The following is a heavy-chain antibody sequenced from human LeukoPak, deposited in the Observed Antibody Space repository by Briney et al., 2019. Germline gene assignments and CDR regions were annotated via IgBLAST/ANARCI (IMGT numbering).Heavy chain of an antibody. J-gene: IGHJ3*02. Sequence: SETLSPTCAVYGGSFSGYYWSWIRQPPGKGLEWIGEINHSGSTNYNPSLKSRVTISVDTSKNQFSLKLSSVTAADTAVYYCARGRSRYCSSTSCYGGPDAFDIWGQGTMVTVS. CDR2: INHSGST. V-gene: IGHV4-34*01. CDR3: ARGRSRYCSSTSCYGGPDAFDI. CDR1: GGSFSGYY. D-gene: IGHD2-2*01.